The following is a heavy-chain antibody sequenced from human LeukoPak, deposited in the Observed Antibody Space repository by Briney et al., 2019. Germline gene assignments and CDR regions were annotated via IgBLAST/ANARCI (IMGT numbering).Heavy chain of an antibody. CDR3: ARDRSYGDYGGFDI. D-gene: IGHD4-17*01. J-gene: IGHJ3*02. Sequence: GGSLRLSCAASGFTFSSYSMNWVRQAPGKGLEWVSYISGSTSTIYYADSVKGRFTISRDDAKNSLYLQMNSLRAEDTALYYCARDRSYGDYGGFDIWGQGTMVTVSS. CDR2: ISGSTSTI. CDR1: GFTFSSYS. V-gene: IGHV3-48*01.